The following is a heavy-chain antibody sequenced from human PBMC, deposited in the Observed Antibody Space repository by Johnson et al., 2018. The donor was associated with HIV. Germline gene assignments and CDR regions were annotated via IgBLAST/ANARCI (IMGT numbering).Heavy chain of an antibody. Sequence: QVLLVESGGGVVQPGRSLRLSCAASGFTFSSYGMHWVRQAPGKGLEWVAVIWYDGTNKYYAESVKGRFTISRDNSKNTLYLQLNGLRAEDTALYYCAKAVAGGCEAFDIWGQGTMVTVSS. D-gene: IGHD6-13*01. V-gene: IGHV3-33*06. CDR2: IWYDGTNK. CDR3: AKAVAGGCEAFDI. CDR1: GFTFSSYG. J-gene: IGHJ3*02.